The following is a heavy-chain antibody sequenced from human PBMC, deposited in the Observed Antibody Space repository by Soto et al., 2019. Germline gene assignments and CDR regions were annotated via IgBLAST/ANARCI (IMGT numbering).Heavy chain of an antibody. D-gene: IGHD3-22*01. CDR3: ARATFSGDSSGPHY. CDR1: GYSFSRYW. CDR2: IYPGDSDT. V-gene: IGHV5-51*01. J-gene: IGHJ4*02. Sequence: GESLKISCNGSGYSFSRYWIAWVRQTPGKGLEWMGLIYPGDSDTRYSPSFQGQVTISADKSITTAYLQWSSLKASDTAIYYCARATFSGDSSGPHYWGQGTLVTVSS.